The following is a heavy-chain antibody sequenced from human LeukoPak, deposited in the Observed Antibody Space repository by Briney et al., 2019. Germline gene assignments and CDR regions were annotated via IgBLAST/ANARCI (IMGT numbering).Heavy chain of an antibody. J-gene: IGHJ3*02. V-gene: IGHV1-69*05. D-gene: IGHD3-22*01. Sequence: GASVKVSCKASGGTFSSNAISWVRQAPGQGLEWMGGIVPIFGTAKYAQKFQGRVTITRDTSASTAYMELSSLRSEDTAVYYCASLDYDSSGYYYAASQNDAFDIWGQGTMVTVSS. CDR1: GGTFSSNA. CDR3: ASLDYDSSGYYYAASQNDAFDI. CDR2: IVPIFGTA.